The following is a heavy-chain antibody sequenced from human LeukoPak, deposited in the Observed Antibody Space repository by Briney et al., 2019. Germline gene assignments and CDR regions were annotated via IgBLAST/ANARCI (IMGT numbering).Heavy chain of an antibody. J-gene: IGHJ4*02. V-gene: IGHV4-34*01. CDR1: GGSFSGYY. Sequence: SETLSLTCAVYGGSFSGYYWSWIRQPPGKGLEWIGEINHSGSTNYNPSLKSRVTISVDTSKNQFSLKLSSVTAADTAVYYCARRGTLPREVDYWGQGTLVTVSS. D-gene: IGHD1-26*01. CDR3: ARRGTLPREVDY. CDR2: INHSGST.